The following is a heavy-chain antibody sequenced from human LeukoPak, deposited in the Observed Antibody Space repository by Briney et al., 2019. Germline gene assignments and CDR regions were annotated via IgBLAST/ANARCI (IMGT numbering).Heavy chain of an antibody. Sequence: SETLSLACTVSGVSISSYYWTWLRQPLGEGLEWIGYIYYSGSTNYNPSLKSRVTISVDTSKNQFSLKLSSVTAADTAVYYCARALQPGVYAFDIWGQGTMVTVSS. V-gene: IGHV4-59*01. D-gene: IGHD6-13*01. J-gene: IGHJ3*02. CDR1: GVSISSYY. CDR3: ARALQPGVYAFDI. CDR2: IYYSGST.